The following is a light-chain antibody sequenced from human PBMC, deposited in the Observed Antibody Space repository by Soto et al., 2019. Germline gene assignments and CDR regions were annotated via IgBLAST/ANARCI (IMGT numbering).Light chain of an antibody. J-gene: IGLJ3*02. CDR1: SNDVGGFNY. Sequence: QSALTQPASVSGSPGQSITISCTGTSNDVGGFNYVSWYQQHPGKAPKVIIYEVSNRPSGVSNRFSGSKSGNTASLTISGLQAEDEADEYCNSYTSTSARVCGGGTKVTVL. CDR2: EVS. CDR3: NSYTSTSARV. V-gene: IGLV2-14*01.